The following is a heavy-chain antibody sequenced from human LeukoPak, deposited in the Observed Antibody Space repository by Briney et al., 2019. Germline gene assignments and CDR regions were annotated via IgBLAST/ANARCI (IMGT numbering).Heavy chain of an antibody. V-gene: IGHV4-59*12. CDR1: GGSISSYY. Sequence: SETLSLTCTVSGGSISSYYWSWIRQPPGKGLEWIGYIYYSGSTNYNPSLKSRVTISVDTSKNQFSLKLSSVTAADTAVYYCASKAPRIAARPGYFQHWGQGTLVTVSS. CDR3: ASKAPRIAARPGYFQH. CDR2: IYYSGST. J-gene: IGHJ1*01. D-gene: IGHD6-6*01.